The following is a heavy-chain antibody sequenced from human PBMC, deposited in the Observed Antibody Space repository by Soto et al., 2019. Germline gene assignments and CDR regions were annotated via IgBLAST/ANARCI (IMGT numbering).Heavy chain of an antibody. CDR2: ISTTSSNI. V-gene: IGHV3-21*03. D-gene: IGHD4-17*01. Sequence: EVQLVESGGGLVKPGGSLRLSCEASGFTFRSYSMNWVRQAPGKELEWVSSISTTSSNIYYGDSVKGRFTISRDNAKNSLFVEMNSLRAEDTAIYCCGREWDDYGDYKGAFDIGGQWTTVTVSS. J-gene: IGHJ3*02. CDR3: GREWDDYGDYKGAFDI. CDR1: GFTFRSYS.